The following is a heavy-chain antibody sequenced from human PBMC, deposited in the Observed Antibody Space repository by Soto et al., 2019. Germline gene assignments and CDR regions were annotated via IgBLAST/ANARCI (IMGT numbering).Heavy chain of an antibody. CDR1: GASISSYY. D-gene: IGHD1-7*01. Sequence: PSETLSLTCTVSGASISSYYWSWIRQPPGKGLEWIGNMYYSGISDYNPSLKSRVTISVDTSKDQFSLKLNSVTAADPAVYYCATGNYGCYFEYWGQGTPVTVSS. CDR2: MYYSGIS. CDR3: ATGNYGCYFEY. J-gene: IGHJ4*02. V-gene: IGHV4-59*01.